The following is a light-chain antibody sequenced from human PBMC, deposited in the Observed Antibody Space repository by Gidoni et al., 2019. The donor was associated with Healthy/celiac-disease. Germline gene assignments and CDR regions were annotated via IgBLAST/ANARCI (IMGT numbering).Light chain of an antibody. Sequence: EIVLTQSPATLSLSPGERATLSCRASQSVSSYLAWYQQKPGQAPRLLIYDASNRATGIPARFSGSGSGTDFTLTISSLEHEDFEVYDWQQRSNWPTTITFGQGTRLEIK. J-gene: IGKJ5*01. CDR1: QSVSSY. CDR2: DAS. CDR3: QQRSNWPTTIT. V-gene: IGKV3-11*01.